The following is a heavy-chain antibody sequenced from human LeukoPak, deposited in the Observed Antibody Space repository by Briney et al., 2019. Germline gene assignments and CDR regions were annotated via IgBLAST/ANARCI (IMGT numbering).Heavy chain of an antibody. V-gene: IGHV1-46*01. CDR2: INPSGGST. Sequence: GASVKVSCKASGYTFTSYYMHWVRQAPGQGLEWMGIINPSGGSTSYAQKFQGRVTMTRDTSTSTVYMELSSLRSEDTAVYYCARSDSGSSFLHYYYYYGMDVWGQGTTVTVSS. CDR3: ARSDSGSSFLHYYYYYGMDV. CDR1: GYTFTSYY. D-gene: IGHD6-6*01. J-gene: IGHJ6*02.